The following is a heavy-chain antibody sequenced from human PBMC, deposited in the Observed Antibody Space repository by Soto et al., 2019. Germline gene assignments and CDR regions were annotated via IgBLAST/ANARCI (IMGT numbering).Heavy chain of an antibody. D-gene: IGHD3-22*01. V-gene: IGHV1-18*04. CDR1: GYTFTTYG. CDR2: ISAYNGNT. CDR3: ARDLGGGYGDY. Sequence: QVQLVQSGAEVKKPGASVKVSCKASGYTFTTYGISWVRQAPGQGLEWMGWISAYNGNTNYAQKLQGRVTITADKSTSTAYMELSSLRSEDTAVYYCARDLGGGYGDYWGQGTLVTVSS. J-gene: IGHJ4*02.